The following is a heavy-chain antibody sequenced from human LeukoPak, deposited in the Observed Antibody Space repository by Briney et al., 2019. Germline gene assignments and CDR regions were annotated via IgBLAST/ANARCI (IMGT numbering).Heavy chain of an antibody. D-gene: IGHD5-18*01. V-gene: IGHV3-30*04. CDR1: GFTFSSYA. J-gene: IGHJ5*02. CDR2: ISYDGSNK. Sequence: GGSLRLSCAASGFTFSSYAMHWVRQAPGKGLEWVAVISYDGSNKYYADSVKGRFTISRDNSKNTLYLQMNSLRAEDTAVYYCARQLHMDTAMVTDWFDPWGQGTLVTVSS. CDR3: ARQLHMDTAMVTDWFDP.